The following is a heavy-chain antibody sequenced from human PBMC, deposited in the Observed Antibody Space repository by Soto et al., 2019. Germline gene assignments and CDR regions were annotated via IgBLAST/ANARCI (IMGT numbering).Heavy chain of an antibody. D-gene: IGHD3-22*01. CDR1: GYTFSTYG. Sequence: GASVKVSCKASGYTFSTYGMHWVRQAPGQRLEWMGWINAGSGKTKYAQKFQGRVTITRDTSASTGYMELSSLRSEDTAVYYCVRDFDLVVAQRYSYYYLYVWGKGTTVTVSS. CDR3: VRDFDLVVAQRYSYYYLYV. J-gene: IGHJ6*03. CDR2: INAGSGKT. V-gene: IGHV1-3*01.